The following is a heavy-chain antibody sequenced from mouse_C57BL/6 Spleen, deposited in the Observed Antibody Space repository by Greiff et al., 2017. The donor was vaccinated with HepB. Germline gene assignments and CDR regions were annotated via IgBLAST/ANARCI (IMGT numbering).Heavy chain of an antibody. D-gene: IGHD3-3*01. V-gene: IGHV1-69*01. CDR3: ARGKGLRYAMDY. CDR1: GYTFTSYW. CDR2: IDPSDSYT. J-gene: IGHJ4*01. Sequence: VQLQQPGAELVMPGASVKLSCKASGYTFTSYWMHWVKQRPGQGLEWIGEIDPSDSYTNYNQKFKGKSTLTVDKSSSTAYMQLSSLTSEDSAVYYCARGKGLRYAMDYWGQGTSVTVSS.